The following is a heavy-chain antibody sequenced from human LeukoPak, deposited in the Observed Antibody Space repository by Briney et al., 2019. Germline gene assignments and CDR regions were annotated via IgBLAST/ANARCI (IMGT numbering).Heavy chain of an antibody. J-gene: IGHJ4*02. CDR1: GGSISSGAYY. V-gene: IGHV4-31*03. CDR3: ARGPVRDYSNY. Sequence: PSETLSLTCTVSGGSISSGAYYWRWIRQHPGKGLEWIGYIYYSGTTYYNPSLKSRLTISLDTSKNQFSLKLTSVTAADTAVYYCARGPVRDYSNYWGQGSLVTVSS. CDR2: IYYSGTT. D-gene: IGHD4-11*01.